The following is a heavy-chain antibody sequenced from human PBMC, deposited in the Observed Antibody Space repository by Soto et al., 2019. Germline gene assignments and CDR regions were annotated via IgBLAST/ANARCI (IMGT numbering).Heavy chain of an antibody. D-gene: IGHD3-10*01. CDR1: GGSINSYW. CDR2: VYSSGTT. V-gene: IGHV4-4*07. Sequence: ETLSLTCSVSGGSINSYWWSWIRQPAGKGLEWIGRVYSSGTTDYNPSLNSRATLSVETSKNQFSLKLSSVTAADTAVYYCARDIGSYAYGEGYWGQGIQVTVSS. CDR3: ARDIGSYAYGEGY. J-gene: IGHJ4*02.